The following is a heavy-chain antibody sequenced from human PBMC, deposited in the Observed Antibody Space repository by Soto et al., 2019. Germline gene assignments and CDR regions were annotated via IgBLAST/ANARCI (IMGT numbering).Heavy chain of an antibody. D-gene: IGHD6-19*01. CDR3: AKDLTLAVAVSWYFDY. V-gene: IGHV3-23*01. J-gene: IGHJ4*02. Sequence: PGGSLRLSCAASGFTFSSYAMSWVRQAPGKGLEWVSAISGSGGSTYYADSVKGRFTISRDNSKNTLYLQMNSLRAEDTAVYYCAKDLTLAVAVSWYFDYWGQGTLVTVYS. CDR2: ISGSGGST. CDR1: GFTFSSYA.